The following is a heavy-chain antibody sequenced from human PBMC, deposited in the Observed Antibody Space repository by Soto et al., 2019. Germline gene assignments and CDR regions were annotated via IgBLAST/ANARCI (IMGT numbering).Heavy chain of an antibody. CDR1: GFTFSSYG. J-gene: IGHJ6*02. D-gene: IGHD2-15*01. V-gene: IGHV3-33*01. Sequence: QVQLVESGGGVVQPGRSLRLSCAASGFTFSSYGMHWVRQAPGKGLEWVAVIWYDGSNKYYADSVKGRFTISRDNSKNTLYLQMNSLRAEDTAVYYCATYCSGGSCYSGYYYYGMDVWGQGTTVTVSS. CDR3: ATYCSGGSCYSGYYYYGMDV. CDR2: IWYDGSNK.